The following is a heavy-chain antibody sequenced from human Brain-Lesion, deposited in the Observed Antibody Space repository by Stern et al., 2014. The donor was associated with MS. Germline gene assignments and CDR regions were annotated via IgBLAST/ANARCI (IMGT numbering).Heavy chain of an antibody. D-gene: IGHD5-18*01. Sequence: VQLVQSGPEVKKPGSSVQVSCKASGGTFGTYPITWLRQAPGQGLEWMGRLIPIFGSPNYAQKFQGRVTITADRSTTTVYMKLSSLKSDDAAVYYCAKDGPALVTNWFDPWGRGTLVTVSS. CDR3: AKDGPALVTNWFDP. CDR1: GGTFGTYP. J-gene: IGHJ5*02. CDR2: LIPIFGSP. V-gene: IGHV1-69*06.